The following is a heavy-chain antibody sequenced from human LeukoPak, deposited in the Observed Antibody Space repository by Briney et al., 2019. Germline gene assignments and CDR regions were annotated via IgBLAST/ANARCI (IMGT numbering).Heavy chain of an antibody. D-gene: IGHD2-21*02. V-gene: IGHV4-4*07. CDR3: ARDLTYCGGDCYSLDAFDI. Sequence: SETLSLTCTVSGGSISSYYWSWIRQPAGKGLGWIGRIYTSGSTNYNPSLKSRVTMSVDTSKNQFSLKLSSVTAADTAVYYCARDLTYCGGDCYSLDAFDIWGQGTMVTVSS. CDR2: IYTSGST. CDR1: GGSISSYY. J-gene: IGHJ3*02.